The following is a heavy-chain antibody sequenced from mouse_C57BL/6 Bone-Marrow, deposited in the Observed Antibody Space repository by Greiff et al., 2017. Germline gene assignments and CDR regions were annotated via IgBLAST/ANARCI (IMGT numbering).Heavy chain of an antibody. Sequence: QVQLKQPGAELVKPGASVKLSCKASGYTFTSYWMHWVKQRPGQGLEWIGMIHPNSGSTNYNEKFKSKATLTVDKSSSTAYMQLSSLTSEDSAVYYRARSYYHGSSYRYFDVWGTGTTVTVSS. CDR1: GYTFTSYW. D-gene: IGHD1-1*01. J-gene: IGHJ1*03. V-gene: IGHV1-64*01. CDR2: IHPNSGST. CDR3: ARSYYHGSSYRYFDV.